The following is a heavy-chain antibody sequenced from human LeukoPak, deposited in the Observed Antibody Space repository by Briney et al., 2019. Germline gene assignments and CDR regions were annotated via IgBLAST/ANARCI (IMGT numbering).Heavy chain of an antibody. V-gene: IGHV4-59*01. D-gene: IGHD1-26*01. CDR1: GGSISSYY. CDR3: ARNSGSFQTYYFDY. J-gene: IGHJ4*02. Sequence: SETLSLTCTVSGGSISSYYWSWIRQPPGKGLEWIGYIYYSGSTNYNPSLKSRVTISVDTPKNQFSLKLSSVTAADTAVYYCARNSGSFQTYYFDYWGQGTLVTVSS. CDR2: IYYSGST.